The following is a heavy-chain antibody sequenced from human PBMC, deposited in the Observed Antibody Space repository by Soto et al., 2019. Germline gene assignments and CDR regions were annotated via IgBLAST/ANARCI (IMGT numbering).Heavy chain of an antibody. D-gene: IGHD3-22*01. V-gene: IGHV1-18*01. CDR3: ARWSYYYDSSGLRAEYFQH. CDR2: ISAYNGNT. CDR1: GYTFTSYG. J-gene: IGHJ1*01. Sequence: ASVKVSCKASGYTFTSYGISWVRQAPGQGLEWMGWISAYNGNTNYAQKLQGRVTMTTDTSTSTAYMELRSLRSDDTAVYYCARWSYYYDSSGLRAEYFQHWGQGTLVTVSS.